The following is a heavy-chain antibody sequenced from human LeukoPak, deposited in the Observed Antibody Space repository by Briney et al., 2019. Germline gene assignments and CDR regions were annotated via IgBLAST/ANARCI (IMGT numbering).Heavy chain of an antibody. CDR2: ISSSSNYI. D-gene: IGHD7-27*01. V-gene: IGHV3-21*01. CDR3: ARVIGDPGWFDP. J-gene: IGHJ5*02. CDR1: GFMFSSYN. Sequence: GGSLRLSCAASGFMFSSYNMNWVRQAPGKGLEWVSSISSSSNYIYYADSMKGRFTISRDNAKNSLYLQMNSLRAEDTAMYYCARVIGDPGWFDPWGQGTLVTVSS.